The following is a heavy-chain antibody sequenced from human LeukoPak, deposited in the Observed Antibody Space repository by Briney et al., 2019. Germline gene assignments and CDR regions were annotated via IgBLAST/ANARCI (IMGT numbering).Heavy chain of an antibody. CDR1: GYTFINHY. CDR3: VRDRITIVRGVLNYFDP. J-gene: IGHJ5*02. CDR2: INPNSGDT. Sequence: ASVKVSCKASGYTFINHYIHWVGQAPGHGLEWMGWINPNSGDTNYAQKFQGRVTMTTDTSMSTAYMEVSRLRSDDTAPYYCVRDRITIVRGVLNYFDPWGQGTLVTVSS. V-gene: IGHV1-2*02. D-gene: IGHD3-10*01.